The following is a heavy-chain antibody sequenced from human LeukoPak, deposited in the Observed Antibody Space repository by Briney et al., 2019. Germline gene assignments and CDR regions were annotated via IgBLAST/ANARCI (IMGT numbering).Heavy chain of an antibody. CDR2: IYYGGST. D-gene: IGHD3-9*01. J-gene: IGHJ2*01. Sequence: SQTLSLTCTVSGGSISSGGYYWSWIRQHPGKGLEWIGYIYYGGSTYYNPSLKSRVTISVDTSKNQFSLKLSSVTAADTAVYYCARAGPSYYDILTGYPKLYFDLWGRGTLVTVSS. V-gene: IGHV4-31*03. CDR1: GGSISSGGYY. CDR3: ARAGPSYYDILTGYPKLYFDL.